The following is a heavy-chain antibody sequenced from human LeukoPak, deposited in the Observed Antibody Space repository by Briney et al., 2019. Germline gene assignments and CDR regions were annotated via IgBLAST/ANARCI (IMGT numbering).Heavy chain of an antibody. CDR3: ARDPLGPSIDSSGPL. V-gene: IGHV3-66*02. Sequence: GGSLRLSCAASGFTVSSNYMSWVRQAPGKGLEWVSVIYSGGSTYYADSVKGRFTISRDNSKNTLYLQMNSLRAEDTAVYYCARDPLGPSIDSSGPLWGQGTLVTVSS. D-gene: IGHD3-22*01. CDR2: IYSGGST. J-gene: IGHJ4*02. CDR1: GFTVSSNY.